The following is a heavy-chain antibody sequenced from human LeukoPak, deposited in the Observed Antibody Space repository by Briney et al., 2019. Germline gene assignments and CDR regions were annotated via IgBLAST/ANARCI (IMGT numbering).Heavy chain of an antibody. V-gene: IGHV4-4*07. CDR3: ARALSYYDILTGYYYYFDY. CDR2: IYTSGST. CDR1: GGSISSYY. J-gene: IGHJ4*02. D-gene: IGHD3-9*01. Sequence: PSETLSLTCTVSGGSISSYYWSWIRQPAGKGLEWIGRIYTSGSTNYNPSLKSRVTMSVDTSKNQFSLKLSSVTAADTAVYYCARALSYYDILTGYYYYFDYRGQGTLVTVSS.